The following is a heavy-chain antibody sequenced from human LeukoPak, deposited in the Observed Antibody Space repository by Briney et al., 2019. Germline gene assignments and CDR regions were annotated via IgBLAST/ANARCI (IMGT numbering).Heavy chain of an antibody. V-gene: IGHV4-59*01. CDR3: ARGAGDFWSGYLNFDY. CDR1: GGSISSYY. J-gene: IGHJ4*02. CDR2: IYYSGST. D-gene: IGHD3-3*01. Sequence: TSETLSLTCTVSGGSISSYYWSLIRQPPGKGLEWIGYIYYSGSTNYNPSLKSRVTISVDTSKNQFSLKLSSVTAADTAVYYCARGAGDFWSGYLNFDYWGQGTLVTVSS.